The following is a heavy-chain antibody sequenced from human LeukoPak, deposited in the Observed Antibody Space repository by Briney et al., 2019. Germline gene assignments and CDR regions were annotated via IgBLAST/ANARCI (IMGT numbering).Heavy chain of an antibody. CDR1: GFTFSSYA. D-gene: IGHD3-3*01. CDR2: ISGSGGST. J-gene: IGHJ6*02. V-gene: IGHV3-23*01. CDR3: AKRGPGITIFGVVTPGGGMDV. Sequence: GGSLRLSCAASGFTFSSYAMSWVRQAPGKGLEWVSAISGSGGSTYYADSVKGRFTISRDNSKNTLYLQMNSLRAEDTAVYYCAKRGPGITIFGVVTPGGGMDVWGHGTTVTVSS.